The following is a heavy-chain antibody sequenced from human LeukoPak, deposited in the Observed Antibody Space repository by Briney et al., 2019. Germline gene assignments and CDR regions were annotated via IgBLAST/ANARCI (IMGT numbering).Heavy chain of an antibody. J-gene: IGHJ4*02. Sequence: GGSLRLSCAASGFTFSTYAMAWVRRAPGDGLEWVSGISASGDTTYYGDSVKGRFIISKDYSKNTLYLQMNGLRAEDTALYYCASRPRSTVVAPWDYWSQGTLVTVSS. D-gene: IGHD3-22*01. CDR2: ISASGDTT. CDR3: ASRPRSTVVAPWDY. V-gene: IGHV3-23*01. CDR1: GFTFSTYA.